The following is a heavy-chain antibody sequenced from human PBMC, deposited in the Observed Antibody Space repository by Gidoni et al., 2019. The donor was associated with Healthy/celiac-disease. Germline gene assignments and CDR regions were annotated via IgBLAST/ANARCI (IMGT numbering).Heavy chain of an antibody. D-gene: IGHD3-22*01. CDR1: GGTFSSYA. J-gene: IGHJ5*02. Sequence: GAEVKKPGSSVKVSCKASGGTFSSYAISWVRQAPGQGLEWMGGIIPIFGTANYAQKFQGRVTITADESTSTAYMELSSLRSEDTAVYYCARGSSYYYDSSGYQPLFRSRIETSGFDPWGQGTLVTVSS. CDR2: IIPIFGTA. CDR3: ARGSSYYYDSSGYQPLFRSRIETSGFDP. V-gene: IGHV1-69*01.